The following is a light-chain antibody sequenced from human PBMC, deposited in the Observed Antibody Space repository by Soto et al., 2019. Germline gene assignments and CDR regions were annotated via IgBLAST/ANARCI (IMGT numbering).Light chain of an antibody. Sequence: EVVLTQSPGTLSLSPGERATLSCRASESVSSSFLTWYQQKPGQAPRLLIYRTSNRVTGIPDRFSGSGSGTDFTLTISRLEPEDFAVYYCQQYGSSPTWTFGQGSKVDIK. J-gene: IGKJ1*01. CDR2: RTS. CDR3: QQYGSSPTWT. CDR1: ESVSSSF. V-gene: IGKV3-20*01.